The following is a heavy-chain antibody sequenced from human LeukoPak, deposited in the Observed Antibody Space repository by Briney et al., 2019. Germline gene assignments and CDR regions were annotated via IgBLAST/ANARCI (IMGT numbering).Heavy chain of an antibody. CDR2: INHSGST. V-gene: IGHV4-34*01. CDR3: ARLCRLRYFDWLSPLGYYYMDV. CDR1: GGSFSGYY. J-gene: IGHJ6*03. Sequence: SETLSLTCAVYGGSFSGYYWSWIRQPPGKGLEWIGEINHSGSTNYNPSLKSRVTISVDTSKNQFSLKLSSVTAADTAVYYRARLCRLRYFDWLSPLGYYYMDVWGKGTTVTISS. D-gene: IGHD3-9*01.